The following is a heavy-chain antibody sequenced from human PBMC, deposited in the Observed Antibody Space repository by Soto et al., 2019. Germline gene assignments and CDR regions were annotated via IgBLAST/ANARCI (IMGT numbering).Heavy chain of an antibody. CDR1: GFTFTRYS. CDR3: ARESEDLTSNFDY. V-gene: IGHV3-21*01. Sequence: GGSLRLSCAASGFTFTRYSMNWVRQAPGKGLEWVSSISSTTNYIYYADSMKGRFTVSRDNAKNSVYLEMNSLSAEDTAVYYCARESEDLTSNFDYWGQGTLVTAPQ. CDR2: ISSTTNYI. J-gene: IGHJ4*02.